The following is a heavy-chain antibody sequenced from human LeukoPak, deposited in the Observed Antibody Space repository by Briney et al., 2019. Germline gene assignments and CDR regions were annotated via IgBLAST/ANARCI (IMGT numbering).Heavy chain of an antibody. Sequence: ASVTVSCKSSGYTSSNYGISWMRQAPGQGLEWMGWISTHNGNTNYAPKFQGRVTMTTDKSTSTTYMELRSLTSDDTAVYYCARDVPGSIGTTARFDPWGQGTLVTVSS. J-gene: IGHJ5*02. V-gene: IGHV1-18*01. CDR1: GYTSSNYG. CDR3: ARDVPGSIGTTARFDP. D-gene: IGHD1-1*01. CDR2: ISTHNGNT.